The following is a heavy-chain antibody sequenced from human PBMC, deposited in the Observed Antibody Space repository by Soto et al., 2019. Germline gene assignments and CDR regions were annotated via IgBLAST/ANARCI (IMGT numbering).Heavy chain of an antibody. J-gene: IGHJ4*02. D-gene: IGHD2-2*02. Sequence: QLQLQESGPGLVKPSETLSLTCTVSGGSISGGSYYWGWIRQPPGKGLEWIGSIYYSGSTYHNPSLKSRVTMSVDASKRQFSLKLNSVTAADTAVYYCARHVCHILTFDYWGQGTLSTVSS. CDR3: ARHVCHILTFDY. CDR1: GGSISGGSYY. V-gene: IGHV4-39*01. CDR2: IYYSGST.